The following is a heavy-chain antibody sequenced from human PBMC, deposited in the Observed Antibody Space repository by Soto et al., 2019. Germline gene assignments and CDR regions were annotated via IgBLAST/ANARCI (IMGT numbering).Heavy chain of an antibody. CDR1: GGSLSGYY. CDR2: IKDGGST. Sequence: QVQLQQWGAGLLKPSETLSLNCAVNGGSLSGYYWSWIRKPPGKGLEWIGEIKDGGSTNYSPSLRGRAPLPSDTSNNRVSLRLNSVTAAGTGVYYCARGQEGVVATHWAQGALVTVSS. D-gene: IGHD5-12*01. J-gene: IGHJ4*02. CDR3: ARGQEGVVATH. V-gene: IGHV4-34*01.